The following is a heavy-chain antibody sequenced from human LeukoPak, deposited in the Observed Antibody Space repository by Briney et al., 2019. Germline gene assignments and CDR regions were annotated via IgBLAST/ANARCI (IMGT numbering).Heavy chain of an antibody. CDR3: ARDWGSITIFPNWFDP. V-gene: IGHV3-21*01. J-gene: IGHJ5*02. CDR1: GFTFSSYS. CDR2: XSSSSSYI. D-gene: IGHD3-3*01. Sequence: PGGSLRLSCAASGFTFSSYSMXXXXXXXXXXXXXXSXXSSSSSYIYYADXXXGXXXISXDNAKNSLYLQMNSLRAEDTAVYYCARDWGSITIFPNWFDPWGQGTLVTVSS.